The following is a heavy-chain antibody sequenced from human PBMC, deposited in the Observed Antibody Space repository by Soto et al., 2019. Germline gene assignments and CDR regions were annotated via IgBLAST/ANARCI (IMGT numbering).Heavy chain of an antibody. CDR3: ASDRSAADPGWFDP. V-gene: IGHV1-18*01. CDR2: ISAYNGNT. CDR1: GYTFTSSG. J-gene: IGHJ5*02. Sequence: QVQLVQSGAEVKKPGASVKVYCKASGYTFTSSGISWVRQAPGQVLEWMGWISAYNGNTNYAQKLQGRVTMTTDTSASTAYMELRSLRSDDTAVYYCASDRSAADPGWFDPWGQGTLVTVSS. D-gene: IGHD6-13*01.